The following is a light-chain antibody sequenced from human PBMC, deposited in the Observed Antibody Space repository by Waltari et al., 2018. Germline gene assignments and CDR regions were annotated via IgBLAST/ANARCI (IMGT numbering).Light chain of an antibody. Sequence: QLVVTQSPSASASLGASVKLTCTLSGGHPYYAITWHQQQPQKGPRFLMKVNSDGSHNKGDGIPDRFSGSSSGAERYLTISSLQSEDEADYHCQTWDTGIRVFGGGTKLIVL. CDR2: VNSDGSH. CDR1: GGHPYYA. V-gene: IGLV4-69*01. CDR3: QTWDTGIRV. J-gene: IGLJ3*02.